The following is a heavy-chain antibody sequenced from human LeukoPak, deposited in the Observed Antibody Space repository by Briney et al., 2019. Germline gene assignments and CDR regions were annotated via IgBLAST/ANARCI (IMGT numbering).Heavy chain of an antibody. CDR2: ISGSGGST. D-gene: IGHD2-21*01. J-gene: IGHJ3*02. V-gene: IGHV3-23*01. Sequence: PGGSLRLSCAASGFTFSSYAMSWVRQAPGKGLEWVSGISGSGGSTYYADSVKGRFTISRDNSKNTLYLQMNSLRAEDTAVYYCARLRLRYTRNGDSTSYEVFDIWGQGTVVTVSS. CDR1: GFTFSSYA. CDR3: ARLRLRYTRNGDSTSYEVFDI.